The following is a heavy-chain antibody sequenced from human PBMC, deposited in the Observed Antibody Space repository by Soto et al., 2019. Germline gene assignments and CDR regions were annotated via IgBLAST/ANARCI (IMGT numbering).Heavy chain of an antibody. CDR1: GFTFSDYY. CDR2: ISSSGSTI. V-gene: IGHV3-11*01. D-gene: IGHD3-3*01. Sequence: GGSLRLSCAASGFTFSDYYMSWIRQAPGKGLEWVSYISSSGSTIYYAASVKGRFTISRDNAKNSLYLQMNSLRAEDTAVYYCARDYFYCYDLGSGYYPTSFIDYWGQGTLVTAS. J-gene: IGHJ4*02. CDR3: ARDYFYCYDLGSGYYPTSFIDY.